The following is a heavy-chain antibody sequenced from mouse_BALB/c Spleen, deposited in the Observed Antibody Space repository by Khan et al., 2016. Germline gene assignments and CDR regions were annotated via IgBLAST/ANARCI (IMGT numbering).Heavy chain of an antibody. Sequence: QVRLQQSGAELARPGASVKLSCKASGYTFTSYWMQWVKQRPGQGLEWIGAIYPGDGDTRYTQKFKGKATLTADKSSNTAYMQRSSLASEDSAVYYCAKGGRAMDYWGQGTSVTVSS. V-gene: IGHV1-87*01. CDR2: IYPGDGDT. CDR3: AKGGRAMDY. J-gene: IGHJ4*01. CDR1: GYTFTSYW.